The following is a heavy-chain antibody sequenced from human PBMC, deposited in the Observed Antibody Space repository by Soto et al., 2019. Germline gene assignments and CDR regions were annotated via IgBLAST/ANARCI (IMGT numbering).Heavy chain of an antibody. CDR3: ARVHDSSGLQTKYYFDY. D-gene: IGHD3-22*01. CDR1: GGTFSSYA. V-gene: IGHV1-69*13. CDR2: IIPIFGTA. Sequence: ASVKVSCKASGGTFSSYAISWVRQAPGQGLEWMGGIIPIFGTANYAQKFQGRVTITADESTSTAYMELSSLRSEDTAVYYCARVHDSSGLQTKYYFDYWGQGTLVTVSS. J-gene: IGHJ4*02.